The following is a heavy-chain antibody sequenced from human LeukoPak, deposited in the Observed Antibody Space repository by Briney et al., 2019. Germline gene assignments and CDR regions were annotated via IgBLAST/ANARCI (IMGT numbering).Heavy chain of an antibody. CDR2: INHSGRT. V-gene: IGHV4-34*01. Sequence: SETLSLTCVVYGGSFSGDYWSWIRQPPGRGLEWIGEINHSGRTNYNPSLKSRVTISVDTSKNQFPLKLSPVTAADTAVYYCAREGFGELSHFDYWGQGTLVTVSS. J-gene: IGHJ4*02. D-gene: IGHD3-10*01. CDR1: GGSFSGDY. CDR3: AREGFGELSHFDY.